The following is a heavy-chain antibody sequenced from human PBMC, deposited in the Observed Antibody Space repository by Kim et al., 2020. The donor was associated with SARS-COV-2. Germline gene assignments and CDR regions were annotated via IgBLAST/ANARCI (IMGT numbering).Heavy chain of an antibody. CDR2: ISSDSSTI. Sequence: DWVRQAPGKGLEWVSYISSDSSTIYYADSVKGRFTISRDNAKNSLYLEMNSLRAEDTAVYFCAGDPVGNCGGGSCQDYKWFDPWGQGTLV. CDR3: AGDPVGNCGGGSCQDYKWFDP. J-gene: IGHJ5*02. V-gene: IGHV3-48*04. D-gene: IGHD2-15*01.